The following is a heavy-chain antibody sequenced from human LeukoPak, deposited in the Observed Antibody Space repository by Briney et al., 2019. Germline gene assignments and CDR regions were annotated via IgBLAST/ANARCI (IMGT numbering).Heavy chain of an antibody. CDR3: ARRPSGFDP. Sequence: PSETLSLTWTVSGGSISSSSYYWGWIRQPPGKGLEWIGSIYYTGSTYYNPSLKSRVTISVDTSRNQFSLKLSSVTAADTAVYYCARRPSGFDPWGQRTLVTVSS. CDR1: GGSISSSSYY. J-gene: IGHJ5*02. CDR2: IYYTGST. V-gene: IGHV4-39*01.